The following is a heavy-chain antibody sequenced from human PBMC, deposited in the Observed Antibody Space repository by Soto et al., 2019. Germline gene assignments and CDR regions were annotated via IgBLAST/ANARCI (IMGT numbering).Heavy chain of an antibody. CDR1: GFTFSSYG. D-gene: IGHD5-18*01. J-gene: IGHJ4*02. CDR2: IWYDGSNK. CDR3: ARDNIELQLWPTFVDY. V-gene: IGHV3-33*01. Sequence: GGSLRLSCAASGFTFSSYGMHWVRQAPGKGLEWVAVIWYDGSNKYYADSVKGRFTISRDNSKNTLYLQMNSLRAEDTAVYYCARDNIELQLWPTFVDYWGQGTLVTVSS.